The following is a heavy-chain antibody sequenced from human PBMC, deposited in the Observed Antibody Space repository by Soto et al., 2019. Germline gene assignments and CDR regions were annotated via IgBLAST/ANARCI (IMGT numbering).Heavy chain of an antibody. J-gene: IGHJ3*02. V-gene: IGHV1-69*12. CDR2: IIPIVDAT. D-gene: IGHD4-17*01. CDR3: AGAPPNYNGDHHALDI. Sequence: QVQLVQSGTEVKKPGSSVKVSCKASGGTFSRHAVSWVRQAPGQGLEWMGAIIPIVDATNDAQKFQDRVTITADASASTLFMELRSLRSEDTAIYFCAGAPPNYNGDHHALDIWGQGTMVIVSS. CDR1: GGTFSRHA.